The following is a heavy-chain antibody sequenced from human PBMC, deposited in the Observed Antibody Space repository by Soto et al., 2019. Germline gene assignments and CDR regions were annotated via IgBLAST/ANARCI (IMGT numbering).Heavy chain of an antibody. D-gene: IGHD2-15*01. CDR1: GGSFSDYY. V-gene: IGHV4-34*01. Sequence: SETLSLTCTVYGGSFSDYYWTWIRQAPGKGLEWIGEINHSGNTKYNPSLQSRVTISIDTSKNQFSLKLSSVTAADTAVYYCARPRGLRWPFDYWGQGTLVTVSS. J-gene: IGHJ4*02. CDR3: ARPRGLRWPFDY. CDR2: INHSGNT.